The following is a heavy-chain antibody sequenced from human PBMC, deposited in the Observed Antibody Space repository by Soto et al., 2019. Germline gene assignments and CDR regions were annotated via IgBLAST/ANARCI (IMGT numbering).Heavy chain of an antibody. J-gene: IGHJ4*02. CDR2: IKPDGRGA. Sequence: EVQLVESGGGLVQPGGPRRLSCAPSGFPFGSYWMHWFRQAPGKGLVWVTRIKPDGRGATYADSVKGRFTISRDNAKNTLKLQMNSLGADDTAVYYWARDRSLGVRDYWGQGTLVTVSS. V-gene: IGHV3-74*01. D-gene: IGHD3-16*02. CDR1: GFPFGSYW. CDR3: ARDRSLGVRDY.